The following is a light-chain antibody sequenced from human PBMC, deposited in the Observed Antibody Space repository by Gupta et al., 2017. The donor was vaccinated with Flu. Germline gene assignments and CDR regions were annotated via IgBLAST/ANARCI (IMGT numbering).Light chain of an antibody. V-gene: IGKV3-11*01. CDR3: QQRRSWPIT. CDR1: QSVSSY. J-gene: IGKJ5*01. CDR2: DAS. Sequence: PAPLSLSPGERAPPSCRASQSVSSYLAWYQQKPGQAPRLLIYDASNRATGIPARFSGCGSGTDFTLTISSLEPEDFAVYYCQQRRSWPITFGQGTRLEIK.